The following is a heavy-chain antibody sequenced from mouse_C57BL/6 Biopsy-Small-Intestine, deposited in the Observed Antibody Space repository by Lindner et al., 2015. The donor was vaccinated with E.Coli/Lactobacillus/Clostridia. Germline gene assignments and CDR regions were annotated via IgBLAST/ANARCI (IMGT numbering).Heavy chain of an antibody. Sequence: VQLQESGAELARPGASVKLSCKASGYTFTSYGISWVKQRTGQGLEWIGEIYPRSGNTYYNEKFKGKATLTADKSSSTAYMELRSLTSEDSAVYFCARSFKWSFDVWGTGTTVTVSS. J-gene: IGHJ1*03. CDR1: GYTFTSYG. CDR3: ARSFKWSFDV. CDR2: IYPRSGNT. V-gene: IGHV1-81*01.